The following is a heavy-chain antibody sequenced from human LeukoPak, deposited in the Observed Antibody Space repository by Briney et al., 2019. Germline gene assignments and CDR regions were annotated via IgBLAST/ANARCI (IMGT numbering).Heavy chain of an antibody. V-gene: IGHV1-69*04. Sequence: SVKVSCKASGGTFSSYAISWVRQAPGQGLEWMGRIIPILGIANYAQKFQGRVTITADKSTSTAYMELSSLRSEDTAVYYCARDRVDIVATIPLDYWGQGTLVTVSS. CDR3: ARDRVDIVATIPLDY. CDR2: IIPILGIA. D-gene: IGHD5-12*01. J-gene: IGHJ4*02. CDR1: GGTFSSYA.